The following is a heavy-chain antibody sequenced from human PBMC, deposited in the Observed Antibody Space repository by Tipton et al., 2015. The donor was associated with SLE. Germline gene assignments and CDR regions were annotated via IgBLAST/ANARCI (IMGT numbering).Heavy chain of an antibody. CDR3: ARGRLLYYFDY. Sequence: TLSLTCAVYGGSFSSHYWSWIRQPPGKGLEWIGYIYYSGGTNYNPSLKSRVTISLDTSKNQFSLKLSSVTAADTAVYYCARGRLLYYFDYWGQGTLVTVSS. J-gene: IGHJ4*02. V-gene: IGHV4-59*11. CDR1: GGSFSSHY. CDR2: IYYSGGT.